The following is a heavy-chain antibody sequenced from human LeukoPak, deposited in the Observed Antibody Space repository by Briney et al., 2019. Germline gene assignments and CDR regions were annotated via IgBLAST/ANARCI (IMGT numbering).Heavy chain of an antibody. CDR3: ARCDKGDAFDI. Sequence: SETLSLTCTVSGGSISSSSYYWGWIRQPPGKGLEWIGSIYHSGSTYYNPSLKSRVTISVDTSKNQFSLKLSSVTAADTAVYYCARCDKGDAFDIWGQGTMVTVSS. J-gene: IGHJ3*02. CDR1: GGSISSSSYY. CDR2: IYHSGST. V-gene: IGHV4-39*07. D-gene: IGHD2-21*01.